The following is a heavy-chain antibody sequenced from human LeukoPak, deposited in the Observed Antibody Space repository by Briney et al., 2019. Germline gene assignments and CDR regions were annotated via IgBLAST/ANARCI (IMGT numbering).Heavy chain of an antibody. D-gene: IGHD5-18*01. V-gene: IGHV4-39*07. Sequence: PSETLSLTCTVSGGSIRSSSYYWGWIRQSPEKGLEWIGSIYYSGSTYYNPSLKSRVTISVDTSKNQFSLKLSSVTAADTAVYYCARRGYYTSFDYWGQGTLVTVSS. CDR3: ARRGYYTSFDY. J-gene: IGHJ4*02. CDR2: IYYSGST. CDR1: GGSIRSSSYY.